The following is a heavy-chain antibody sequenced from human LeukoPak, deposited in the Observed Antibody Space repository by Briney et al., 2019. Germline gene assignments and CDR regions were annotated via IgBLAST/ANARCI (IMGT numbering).Heavy chain of an antibody. V-gene: IGHV3-23*01. CDR2: IFGSGGSP. Sequence: GGSLRLSCEASGFTFGSHAMYWVRQAPGKGLEWVAGIFGSGGSPHYADPVKGRFTISRDISMNTLYLQMNSLRAEDTAAYYCAGAFGSYIDYWGQGTLVTVSS. J-gene: IGHJ4*02. CDR1: GFTFGSHA. D-gene: IGHD3-3*02. CDR3: AGAFGSYIDY.